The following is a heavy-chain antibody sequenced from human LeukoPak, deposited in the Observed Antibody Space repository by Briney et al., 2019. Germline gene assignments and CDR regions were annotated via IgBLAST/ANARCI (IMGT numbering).Heavy chain of an antibody. CDR1: GFTVSSNY. J-gene: IGHJ4*02. Sequence: PGGSLRLSCAASGFTVSSNYMSWVRQAPGKGLEWVSVIYSGGSTYYADSVKGRFTIPRDNSKNTLYLQMNSLRAEDTAVYYCARDKYSSSWCVFDYWGQGTLVTVSS. CDR2: IYSGGST. D-gene: IGHD6-13*01. CDR3: ARDKYSSSWCVFDY. V-gene: IGHV3-66*01.